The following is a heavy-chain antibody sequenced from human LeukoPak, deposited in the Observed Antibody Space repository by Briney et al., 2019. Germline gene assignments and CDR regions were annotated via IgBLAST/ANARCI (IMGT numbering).Heavy chain of an antibody. D-gene: IGHD3-22*01. CDR1: GFTFSDYA. CDR3: AKDGLSYDTSVHVNYFDS. J-gene: IGHJ4*02. V-gene: IGHV3-23*01. CDR2: ITGAGDQT. Sequence: GGSLRLSCVASGFTFSDYAMAWVRQAPGKGLEWVSAITGAGDQTYYAGSVRGRFSISRDNSKNALYLQMNALTAEDTALYFCAKDGLSYDTSVHVNYFDSWGQGALVAVSS.